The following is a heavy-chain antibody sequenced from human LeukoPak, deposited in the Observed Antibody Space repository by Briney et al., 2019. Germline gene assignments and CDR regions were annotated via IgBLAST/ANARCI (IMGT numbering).Heavy chain of an antibody. CDR1: GGSISSGGYY. D-gene: IGHD6-6*01. J-gene: IGHJ4*02. V-gene: IGHV4-31*03. CDR2: IYYSGST. CDR3: ARTPRAARVWYFDY. Sequence: PSQTLSLTCTVSGGSISSGGYYWSWIRQHPGKGLEWIGYIYYSGSTYYNPSLKSRVTISVDTSKNQFSLKLSSVTAADTAVYYCARTPRAARVWYFDYWGQGTLVTVSS.